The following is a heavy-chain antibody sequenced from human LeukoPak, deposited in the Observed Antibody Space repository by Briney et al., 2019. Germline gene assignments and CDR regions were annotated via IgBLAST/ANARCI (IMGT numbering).Heavy chain of an antibody. CDR2: ITGSGGRT. V-gene: IGHV3-23*01. J-gene: IGHJ4*02. D-gene: IGHD1-26*01. CDR3: AKEYTGTFSPFPSYFDN. CDR1: GLTFSTYG. Sequence: GGSLRLSCAASGLTFSTYGMAWVRQAPGKGLEWVSAITGSGGRTYYADSVKGRFTISRDNSKNTLYLQMNRLRDEDTALYYSAKEYTGTFSPFPSYFDNWGQGTLVTVSS.